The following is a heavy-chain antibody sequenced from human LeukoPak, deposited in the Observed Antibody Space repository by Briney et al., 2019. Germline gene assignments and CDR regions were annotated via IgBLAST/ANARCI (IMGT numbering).Heavy chain of an antibody. V-gene: IGHV1-18*01. CDR3: ARELYGRFEY. J-gene: IGHJ4*02. D-gene: IGHD2-2*02. Sequence: GASVKVSCTASGYTFTTYGISWVRQAPGQGLECMGWINPYNGNTNYAQKLQGRVTMTTDTSTSTAYMELRSLRSDDTAVYYCARELYGRFEYWGQGTLVTVSS. CDR2: INPYNGNT. CDR1: GYTFTTYG.